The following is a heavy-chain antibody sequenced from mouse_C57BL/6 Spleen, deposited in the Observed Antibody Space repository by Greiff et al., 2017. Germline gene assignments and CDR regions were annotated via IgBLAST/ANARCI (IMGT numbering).Heavy chain of an antibody. CDR3: ATYYSNGMYY. J-gene: IGHJ4*01. CDR2: ISPNNGGT. V-gene: IGHV1-26*01. CDR1: GYTFTDYY. D-gene: IGHD2-5*01. Sequence: EVQLQQSGPELVKPGASVKISCKASGYTFTDYYMNWVKQSHGKSLEWIGDISPNNGGTSYNQKFKGKATLTVDKSSSTAYLELRSLTSEDSAVYYCATYYSNGMYYWGQGTSVTVSS.